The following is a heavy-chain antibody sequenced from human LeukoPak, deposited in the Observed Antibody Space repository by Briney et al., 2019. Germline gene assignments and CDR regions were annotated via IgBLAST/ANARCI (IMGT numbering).Heavy chain of an antibody. Sequence: GGSLRLSCAASGFVFSSYGMHWVRQAPGKGLEWVAVIWYDGSRKYYADSVKGRFTISRDDSKNTLYLQMNSLRAEDTAVYYCARDGGDGHKFDAWGQGTLVTVSS. V-gene: IGHV3-33*01. J-gene: IGHJ4*02. CDR3: ARDGGDGHKFDA. D-gene: IGHD5-24*01. CDR1: GFVFSSYG. CDR2: IWYDGSRK.